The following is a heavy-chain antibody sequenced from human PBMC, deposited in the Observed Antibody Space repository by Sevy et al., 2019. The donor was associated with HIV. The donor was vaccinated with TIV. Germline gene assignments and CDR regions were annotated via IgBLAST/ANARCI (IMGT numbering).Heavy chain of an antibody. CDR2: IKPFNGDT. D-gene: IGHD3-10*01. CDR3: ATDRGSYSPFNN. J-gene: IGHJ4*02. V-gene: IGHV1-2*02. Sequence: ASVKVSYKVSGYHFIGYYIHWVRQAPGQGLEWMAWIKPFNGDTKYAQIFQGRVTVTWDTSTSTAYMDLTRLLYDDTAIYYCATDRGSYSPFNNWGQGTLVTVSS. CDR1: GYHFIGYY.